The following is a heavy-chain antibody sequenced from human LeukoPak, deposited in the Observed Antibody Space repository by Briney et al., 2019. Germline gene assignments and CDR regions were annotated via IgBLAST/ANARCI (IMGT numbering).Heavy chain of an antibody. CDR1: GYTFTSYG. V-gene: IGHV1-18*01. Sequence: VASVKVSCKASGYTFTSYGISWVRQAPGQGLEWMGWISAYSGDTNYAQKFQGRVTMTRDTSTSTVYMELSSLRSEDTAVYYCARDGSEGYSSGWYGGPYYYYGMDVWGQGTTVTVSS. CDR3: ARDGSEGYSSGWYGGPYYYYGMDV. D-gene: IGHD6-19*01. CDR2: ISAYSGDT. J-gene: IGHJ6*02.